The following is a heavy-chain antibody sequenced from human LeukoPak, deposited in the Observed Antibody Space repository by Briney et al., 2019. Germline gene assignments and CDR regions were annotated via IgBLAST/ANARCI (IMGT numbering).Heavy chain of an antibody. V-gene: IGHV4-30-2*01. Sequence: PSQTLSLTCTVSGGSISSGGYYWSWIRQPPGKGLEWIGYIYHSGSTYYNPSLKSRVTMSVDKSNNQFSLNLGSVTAADTGVYYCVGRGSSSGTFDVWGPGTMVIVSS. J-gene: IGHJ3*01. CDR1: GGSISSGGYY. D-gene: IGHD6-6*01. CDR2: IYHSGST. CDR3: VGRGSSSGTFDV.